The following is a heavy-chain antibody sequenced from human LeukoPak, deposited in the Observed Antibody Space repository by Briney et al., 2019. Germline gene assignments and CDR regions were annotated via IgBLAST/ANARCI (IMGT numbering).Heavy chain of an antibody. CDR2: IYTSGST. V-gene: IGHV4-4*07. D-gene: IGHD5-12*01. CDR3: ARGTSGYDYEQFDY. CDR1: GGSISSYY. Sequence: PSETLSLTCTISGGSISSYYWSWIRQPAGKGLEWIGRIYTSGSTNYNPSLKSRVTMSVDTSKNQFSLKLSSVTAADTAVYYCARGTSGYDYEQFDYWGQGTLVTVSS. J-gene: IGHJ4*02.